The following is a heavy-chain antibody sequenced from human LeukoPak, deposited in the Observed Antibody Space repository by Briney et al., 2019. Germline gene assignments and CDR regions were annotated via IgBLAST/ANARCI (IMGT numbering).Heavy chain of an antibody. CDR3: ARDSSPGPQYP. D-gene: IGHD4-11*01. V-gene: IGHV4-61*01. Sequence: SETLSLTCTVSGGSISSSSYYWGWIRQPPGKGLEWIGYIYYSGSTNYNPSLKSRVTISVDTSKNQFSLKLTSVTAADTAVYYCARDSSPGPQYPWGQGTLVTVSS. CDR1: GGSISSSSYY. J-gene: IGHJ4*02. CDR2: IYYSGST.